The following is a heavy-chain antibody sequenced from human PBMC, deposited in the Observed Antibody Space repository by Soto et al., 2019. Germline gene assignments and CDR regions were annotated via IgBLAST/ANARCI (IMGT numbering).Heavy chain of an antibody. CDR2: ISAYNGNA. CDR1: GYTFYNYG. Sequence: QVQLVQSGYEVKEPGASVTVSCKASGYTFYNYGITWVRQAPGQGLEWIGWISAYNGNANYAQKFQGRVTLTRDTSTSTAYLELRSLRSDDTAVYYCARGTRRFGELFDAFDIWGQGTMVPVSS. J-gene: IGHJ3*02. D-gene: IGHD3-10*01. V-gene: IGHV1-18*01. CDR3: ARGTRRFGELFDAFDI.